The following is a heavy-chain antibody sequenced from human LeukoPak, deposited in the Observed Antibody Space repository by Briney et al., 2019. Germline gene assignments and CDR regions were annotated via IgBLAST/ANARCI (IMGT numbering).Heavy chain of an antibody. CDR3: ARVDGWAYSGYDAFAFLRAP. V-gene: IGHV4-38-2*02. CDR2: IYHSGGT. Sequence: PSETLSLTCTVSGYSISSGYYWAWIRKSPGKGLEWIGSIYHSGGTYYRSSLRSRVIVSVDTSKDQFSLKLSSVTAADTAVYYCARVDGWAYSGYDAFAFLRAPWGQGTLVTVSS. CDR1: GYSISSGYY. D-gene: IGHD5-12*01. J-gene: IGHJ5*02.